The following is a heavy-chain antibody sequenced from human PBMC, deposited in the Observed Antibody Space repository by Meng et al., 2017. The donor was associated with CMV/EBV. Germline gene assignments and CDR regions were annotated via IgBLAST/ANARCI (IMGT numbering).Heavy chain of an antibody. Sequence: GGSLRLSCAASGFTFSSYWMHWVRQAPGKGLVWVSRINSDGSSTSYADSVKGRFPISRDNAKNTLYLQMNSLRAEDTAVYYCAREDYGYYGMDVWGQGTTVTVSS. CDR3: AREDYGYYGMDV. CDR2: INSDGSST. V-gene: IGHV3-74*01. CDR1: GFTFSSYW. J-gene: IGHJ6*02.